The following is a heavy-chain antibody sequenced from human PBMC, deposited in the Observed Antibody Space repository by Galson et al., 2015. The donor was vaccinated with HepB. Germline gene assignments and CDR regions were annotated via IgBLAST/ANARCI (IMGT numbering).Heavy chain of an antibody. Sequence: SLRLSCAASGFTFSSYSMNWVRQAPGKGLEWVSYISSSSSTIYYADSVKGRFTISRDNAKNSLYLQMNSLRAEDTAVYYCARDPGARVYGDYALDYWGQGTLVTVSS. D-gene: IGHD4-17*01. V-gene: IGHV3-48*01. CDR2: ISSSSSTI. J-gene: IGHJ4*02. CDR1: GFTFSSYS. CDR3: ARDPGARVYGDYALDY.